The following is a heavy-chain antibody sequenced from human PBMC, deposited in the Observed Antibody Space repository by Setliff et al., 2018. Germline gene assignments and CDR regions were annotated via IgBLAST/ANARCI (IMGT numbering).Heavy chain of an antibody. CDR3: AKDPNGDFVGAFDS. Sequence: PGESLKISCAASGFTFSSYSMNWVRQAPGKGLEWVSSISTSSSYIYYADSVKGRFTISRDNAKKSLFLQMDSLRAEDTAKYYCAKDPNGDFVGAFDSWGRGTLVTVSS. V-gene: IGHV3-21*04. CDR1: GFTFSSYS. D-gene: IGHD2-21*02. J-gene: IGHJ5*01. CDR2: ISTSSSYI.